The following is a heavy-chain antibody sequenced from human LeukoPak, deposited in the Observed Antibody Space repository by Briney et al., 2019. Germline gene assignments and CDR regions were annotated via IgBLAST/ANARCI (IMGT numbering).Heavy chain of an antibody. CDR3: ARDRFGIAARPGYYYYGMDV. CDR1: GYTFTGYY. V-gene: IGHV1-2*02. CDR2: INPNSGGT. D-gene: IGHD6-6*01. Sequence: ASVKVSCKASGYTFTGYYMHWVRQAPGQGLEWMGWINPNSGGTNYAQKFQGRVTMTRDTSISTAYMELSSLRSEDTAVYYCARDRFGIAARPGYYYYGMDVWGQGTTVTVSS. J-gene: IGHJ6*02.